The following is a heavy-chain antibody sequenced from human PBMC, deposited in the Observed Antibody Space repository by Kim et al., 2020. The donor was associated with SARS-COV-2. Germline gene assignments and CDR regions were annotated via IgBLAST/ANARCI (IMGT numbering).Heavy chain of an antibody. D-gene: IGHD3-10*01. Sequence: SETLSLTCTVSGGSISSGGYYWSWIRQHPGKGLEWIGYIYYSGRTYYNPSLKSRVTISVDTYKNQFSLKLSSVTAADTAVYYCARKSPLWFGEFNWFDPWGQGTLVTVSS. CDR2: IYYSGRT. V-gene: IGHV4-31*03. CDR1: GGSISSGGYY. CDR3: ARKSPLWFGEFNWFDP. J-gene: IGHJ5*02.